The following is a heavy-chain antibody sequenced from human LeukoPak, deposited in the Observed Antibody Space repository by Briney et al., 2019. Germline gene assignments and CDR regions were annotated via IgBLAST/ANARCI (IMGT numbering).Heavy chain of an antibody. CDR1: GFTFSTYW. Sequence: PGGSLRLSCAVSGFTFSTYWMSWVRQAPGKGLEWVANIRQDGGAKYYVDSVRGRFTISRDNAKNSLYPQMNSLRAEDTGVYYCATSSDAPANMWGQGTLVTVSS. CDR2: IRQDGGAK. D-gene: IGHD2-2*01. J-gene: IGHJ4*02. CDR3: ATSSDAPANM. V-gene: IGHV3-7*01.